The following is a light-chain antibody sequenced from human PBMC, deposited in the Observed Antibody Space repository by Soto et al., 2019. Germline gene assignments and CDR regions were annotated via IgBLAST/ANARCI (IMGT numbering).Light chain of an antibody. CDR2: GNS. J-gene: IGLJ2*01. CDR3: QSYDSSLSGSI. CDR1: SSNIGAGYD. V-gene: IGLV1-40*01. Sequence: QSVLTQPPSVSGAPGQRVTISCTGSSSNIGAGYDVHWYQQSPGTAPKLLIYGNSNRPSGVPDRFSGSKSGTSASLAITGLQAEDEADYYCQSYDSSLSGSIFGGGTKVTVL.